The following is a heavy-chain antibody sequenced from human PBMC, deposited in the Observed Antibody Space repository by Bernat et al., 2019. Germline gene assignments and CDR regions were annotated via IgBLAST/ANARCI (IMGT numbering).Heavy chain of an antibody. D-gene: IGHD2/OR15-2a*01. J-gene: IGHJ3*02. CDR2: ISGSGGST. CDR3: ARNSMYSGKNDLDI. V-gene: IGHV3-23*01. Sequence: EVPLLESGGGLVQPGGSLRLSCAASGFTFNSYGMIWVRQPPGKGLEWVSAISGSGGSTYYADSVRGRFTISRDNSKNTLYLQMNSLRAEDTAVYYCARNSMYSGKNDLDIWGQGTMVTVSS. CDR1: GFTFNSYG.